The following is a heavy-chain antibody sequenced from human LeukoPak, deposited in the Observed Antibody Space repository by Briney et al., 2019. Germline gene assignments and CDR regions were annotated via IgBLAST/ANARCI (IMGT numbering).Heavy chain of an antibody. J-gene: IGHJ5*02. CDR3: AKAGYSSGWYGDWFDP. V-gene: IGHV3-23*01. CDR2: ISGSGGST. CDR1: GFTFSSYA. Sequence: TGGSLRLSCAASGFTFSSYAMSWVRQAPGKGPEWVSAISGSGGSTYYADSVKGRFTISRDNSKNTLYLQMNSLRAEDTAVYYCAKAGYSSGWYGDWFDPWGQGTLVTVSS. D-gene: IGHD6-19*01.